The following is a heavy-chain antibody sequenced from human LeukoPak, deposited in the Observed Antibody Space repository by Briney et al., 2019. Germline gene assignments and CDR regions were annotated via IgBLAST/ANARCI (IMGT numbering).Heavy chain of an antibody. Sequence: PGGSLRLSCAAPGFTFSDYYMAWIRQAPGKGLECVSYISTSSDYTNYPDSVKGRFTIGRDNAKNSLYLQMNSVRAEDTAVYYCARVKVGTTNRFDYWGQGTLVTVSS. CDR1: GFTFSDYY. V-gene: IGHV3-11*05. CDR3: ARVKVGTTNRFDY. CDR2: ISTSSDYT. D-gene: IGHD1-26*01. J-gene: IGHJ4*02.